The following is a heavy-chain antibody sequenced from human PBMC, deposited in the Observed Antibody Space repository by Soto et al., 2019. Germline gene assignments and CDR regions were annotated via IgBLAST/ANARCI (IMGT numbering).Heavy chain of an antibody. V-gene: IGHV4-61*01. Sequence: PSETLSLTCTVSGGSVSSGHFYWSCIRQPPGKGLEWIGYIYCSGSTKYNPSLRSRVTILVDTSKNQFSLKLTSVTAADTAVYYCARSGSGSGWLGGQGTLVTVSS. D-gene: IGHD6-19*01. J-gene: IGHJ4*02. CDR1: GGSVSSGHFY. CDR3: ARSGSGSGWL. CDR2: IYCSGST.